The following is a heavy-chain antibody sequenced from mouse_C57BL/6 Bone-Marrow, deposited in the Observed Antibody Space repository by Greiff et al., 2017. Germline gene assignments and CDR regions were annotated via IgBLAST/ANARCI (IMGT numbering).Heavy chain of an antibody. V-gene: IGHV1-4*01. CDR1: GYTFTSYT. Sequence: VQLQQSGAELARPGASVKMSCKASGYTFTSYTMHWVKQRPGQGLEWIGYINPSSGYTKYNQKFKDKATLTADKSSSTAYMQLSSLTSEDSADYYCARGYYGSSWYFDVWGTGTTVTVSS. CDR2: INPSSGYT. CDR3: ARGYYGSSWYFDV. D-gene: IGHD1-1*01. J-gene: IGHJ1*03.